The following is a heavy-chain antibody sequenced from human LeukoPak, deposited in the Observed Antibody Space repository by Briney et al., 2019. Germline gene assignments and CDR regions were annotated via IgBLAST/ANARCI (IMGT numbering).Heavy chain of an antibody. J-gene: IGHJ4*02. CDR1: GGSISNGSYY. D-gene: IGHD4-17*01. Sequence: SQTLSLTCTVSGGSISNGSYYWSWIRQPAGKGLEWIGRIYTSGSTNYNPPLKSRVTISVDTSKNQFSLKLSSVNAADTAVYYCARDGDDYGDLSFDYWGQGTLVTVSS. CDR2: IYTSGST. CDR3: ARDGDDYGDLSFDY. V-gene: IGHV4-61*02.